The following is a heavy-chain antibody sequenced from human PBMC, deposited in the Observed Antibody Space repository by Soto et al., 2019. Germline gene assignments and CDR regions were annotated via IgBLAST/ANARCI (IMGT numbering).Heavy chain of an antibody. D-gene: IGHD3-9*01. Sequence: ASVKVSCKASGYTFTSYGISWVRQAPGQGLEWMGWISAYNGNTKYAQNLQGRVTMTTDTSTSTAYMELRSLRSDDTAVYYCARDNPLSYYDILTGYYYQVYYGMDVWGQGTTVTVS. J-gene: IGHJ6*02. CDR2: ISAYNGNT. CDR3: ARDNPLSYYDILTGYYYQVYYGMDV. CDR1: GYTFTSYG. V-gene: IGHV1-18*01.